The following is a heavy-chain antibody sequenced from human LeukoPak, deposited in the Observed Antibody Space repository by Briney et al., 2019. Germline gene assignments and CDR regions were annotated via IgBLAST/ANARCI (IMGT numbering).Heavy chain of an antibody. CDR1: GFTFPSYA. V-gene: IGHV3-23*01. J-gene: IGHJ4*02. CDR3: AKSLIGSGYGWAPFDY. D-gene: IGHD5-12*01. CDR2: ISGSGGDT. Sequence: GGSLRLSCAASGFTFPSYAMSWLRQAPGKGLEWVSAISGSGGDTYYADSVKGRFTISRDNSKNTLYLQMNSLRAEDTAVYYCAKSLIGSGYGWAPFDYWGQGTLVTVSS.